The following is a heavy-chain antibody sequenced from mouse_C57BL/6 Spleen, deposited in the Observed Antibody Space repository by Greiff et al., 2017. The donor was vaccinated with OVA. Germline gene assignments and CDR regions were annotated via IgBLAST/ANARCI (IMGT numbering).Heavy chain of an antibody. J-gene: IGHJ4*01. V-gene: IGHV1-69*01. CDR1: GYTFTSYW. D-gene: IGHD1-1*01. CDR3: ARPYGSSHYYAMDY. CDR2: IDPSDSYT. Sequence: VQLQQPGAELVMPGASVKLSCKASGYTFTSYWMHWVKQRPGQGLEWIGEIDPSDSYTNYNQKFKGKSTLTVDKSSSTAYRQLSSLTSEDSAVYYCARPYGSSHYYAMDYWGQGTSVTVSS.